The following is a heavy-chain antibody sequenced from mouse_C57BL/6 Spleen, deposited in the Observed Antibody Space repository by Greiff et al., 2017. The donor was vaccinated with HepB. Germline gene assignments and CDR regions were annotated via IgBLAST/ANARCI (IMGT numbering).Heavy chain of an antibody. CDR2: ILPGSGST. CDR1: GYTFTGYW. Sequence: QVQLQQSGAELMKPGASVKLSCKATGYTFTGYWIEWVKQRPGHGLEWIGEILPGSGSTNYNEKFKSKATLTVDKSSSTAYMQLSSLTSEDSAVYYCASCEGYYSYFDYWGQGTTLTVSS. CDR3: ASCEGYYSYFDY. V-gene: IGHV1-9*01. D-gene: IGHD2-3*01. J-gene: IGHJ2*01.